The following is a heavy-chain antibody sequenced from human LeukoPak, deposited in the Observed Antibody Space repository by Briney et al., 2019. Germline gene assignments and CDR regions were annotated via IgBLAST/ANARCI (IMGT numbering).Heavy chain of an antibody. CDR3: SRLGGEQWLVPVYYYYYMDV. Sequence: SETLSPTCTVSGGSISSSSYYWGWIRQPPGKGLEWIGSIYYSGSTYYNPSLKSRVTISVDTSKNQFSLKLSSVTAADTAVYYCSRLGGEQWLVPVYYYYYMDVWGKGTTVTVSS. CDR2: IYYSGST. D-gene: IGHD6-19*01. V-gene: IGHV4-39*01. J-gene: IGHJ6*03. CDR1: GGSISSSSYY.